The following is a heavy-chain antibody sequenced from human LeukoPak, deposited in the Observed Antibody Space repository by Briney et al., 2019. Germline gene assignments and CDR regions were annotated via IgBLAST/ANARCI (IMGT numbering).Heavy chain of an antibody. CDR1: GFTFSSYA. J-gene: IGHJ5*02. D-gene: IGHD6-19*01. CDR2: ISYDGSNK. V-gene: IGHV3-30-3*01. Sequence: PGGSLRLSCSASGFTFSSYAMHWVRQAPGKGLEWVAVISYDGSNKYYADSVKGRFTISRDNSKNTLYLQMNSLRAEDTAVYYCAREVAVAGYNWFDPWGQGTLVTVSS. CDR3: AREVAVAGYNWFDP.